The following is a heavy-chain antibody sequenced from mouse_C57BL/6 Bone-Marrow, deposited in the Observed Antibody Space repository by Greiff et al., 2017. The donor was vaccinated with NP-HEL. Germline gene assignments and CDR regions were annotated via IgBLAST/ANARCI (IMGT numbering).Heavy chain of an antibody. CDR3: ARGGWLPYYYAMDY. D-gene: IGHD2-3*01. CDR2: INPNNGGT. Sequence: EVKLMESGPELVKPGASVKIPCKASGYTFTDYNMDWVKQSHGKSLEWIGDINPNNGGTIYNQKFKGKATLTVDKSSSTAYMELRSLTSEDTAVYYCARGGWLPYYYAMDYWGQGTSVTVSS. CDR1: GYTFTDYN. J-gene: IGHJ4*01. V-gene: IGHV1-18*01.